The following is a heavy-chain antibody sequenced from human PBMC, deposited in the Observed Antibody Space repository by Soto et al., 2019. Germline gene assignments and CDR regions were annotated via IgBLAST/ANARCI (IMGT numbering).Heavy chain of an antibody. CDR2: ISAYNGNT. CDR1: GYTFTSYG. Sequence: GASVKVSCKASGYTFTSYGISWVRQAPGQGLEWMGWISAYNGNTNYAQKLQGRVTMTTDTSTSTAYMELRSLRSDDTAVYYCARDRPSPYSSSWSPLDYWGQGTLVTVSS. D-gene: IGHD6-13*01. CDR3: ARDRPSPYSSSWSPLDY. J-gene: IGHJ4*02. V-gene: IGHV1-18*04.